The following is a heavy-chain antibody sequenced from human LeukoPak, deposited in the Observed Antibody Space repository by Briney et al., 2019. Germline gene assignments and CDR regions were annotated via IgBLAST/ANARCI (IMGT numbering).Heavy chain of an antibody. Sequence: ASVKVSCKASGYTFITHGISWLRQAPGQGLEWMGWTNPYNGHTNYAQKFEGRVTMTRDPSSSTAYMELRSLRSDDPAIYYCARDGWAVYNNYEEGNNWFDPWGQGTLVTVSS. J-gene: IGHJ5*02. D-gene: IGHD4-11*01. CDR2: TNPYNGHT. CDR1: GYTFITHG. CDR3: ARDGWAVYNNYEEGNNWFDP. V-gene: IGHV1-18*01.